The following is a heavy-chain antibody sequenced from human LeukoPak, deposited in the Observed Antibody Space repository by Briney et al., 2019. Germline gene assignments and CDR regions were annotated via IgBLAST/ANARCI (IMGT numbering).Heavy chain of an antibody. J-gene: IGHJ4*02. CDR3: AKDMGYSSGWYSFDY. Sequence: AGGSLRLSCAASGFTFSSYAMTWVRQAPGKGLEWVSALSGSGGVTYYADSVKGRFTISRDNAKNSLYLQMNSLRAEDTALYYCAKDMGYSSGWYSFDYWGQGTLVTVSS. CDR1: GFTFSSYA. D-gene: IGHD6-19*01. V-gene: IGHV3-23*01. CDR2: LSGSGGVT.